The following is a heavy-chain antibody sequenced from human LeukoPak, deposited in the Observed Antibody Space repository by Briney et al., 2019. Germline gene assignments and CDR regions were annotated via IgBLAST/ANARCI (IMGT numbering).Heavy chain of an antibody. D-gene: IGHD1-7*01. Sequence: SGPTLVKPTQTLTLTCTFSGFSLSTSGVGVGWIRQPSGKALEWLALIYWNDDKRYSPSLKSRLTITKDTSKNQVVLTMTNMDPVDTATYYCAHRQWRITGTGEGGGLDYWGQGTLVTVSS. V-gene: IGHV2-5*01. J-gene: IGHJ4*02. CDR3: AHRQWRITGTGEGGGLDY. CDR1: GFSLSTSGVG. CDR2: IYWNDDK.